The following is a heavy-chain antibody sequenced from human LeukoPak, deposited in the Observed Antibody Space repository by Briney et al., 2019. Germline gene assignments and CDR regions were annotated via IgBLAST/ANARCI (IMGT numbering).Heavy chain of an antibody. V-gene: IGHV4-30-2*01. J-gene: IGHJ4*02. D-gene: IGHD2-8*01. CDR2: IYHSGST. CDR3: ARRMVPLIGYFDY. Sequence: PSETLSLTCTVSGGSISSGGYYWSWIRQPPGKGLEWIGYIYHSGSTYYNPSLKSRVTISVDRSKNQFSLKLSSVTAADTAVYYCARRMVPLIGYFDYWGQGTLVTVSS. CDR1: GGSISSGGYY.